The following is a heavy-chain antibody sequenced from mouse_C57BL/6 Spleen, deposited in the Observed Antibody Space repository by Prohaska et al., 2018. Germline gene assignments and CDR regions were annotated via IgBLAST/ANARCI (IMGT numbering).Heavy chain of an antibody. V-gene: IGHV1-50*01. CDR2: IDPSDSYT. Sequence: GAELVKPGASVKLSCKASGYTFTSYWMQWVKQRPGQGLEWIGEIDPSDSYTNYNQKFKGKATLTVDTSSSTAYMQLSSLTSEDSAVYYCARERMDYWGQGTSVTVSS. J-gene: IGHJ4*01. CDR1: GYTFTSYW. CDR3: ARERMDY.